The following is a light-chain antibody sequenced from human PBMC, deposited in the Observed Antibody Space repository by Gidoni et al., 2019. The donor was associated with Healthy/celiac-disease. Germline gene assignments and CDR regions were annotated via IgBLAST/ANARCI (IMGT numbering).Light chain of an antibody. CDR1: QDINNY. CDR2: DAS. Sequence: DIQMTQSPSSLSASVGDRVTITCQASQDINNYLNCYQQKPGKAPKLLIYDASNLETGVPSRFSGSGSGTDFTFTISSLQPEDIATYYCQQYDNLPYTFGQGTKLEIK. V-gene: IGKV1-33*01. J-gene: IGKJ2*01. CDR3: QQYDNLPYT.